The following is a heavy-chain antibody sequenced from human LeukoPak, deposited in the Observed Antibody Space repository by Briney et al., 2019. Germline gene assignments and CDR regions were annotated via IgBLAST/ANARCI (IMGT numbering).Heavy chain of an antibody. J-gene: IGHJ5*02. CDR1: GGSFSGYY. D-gene: IGHD2-2*01. V-gene: IGHV4-34*01. Sequence: PSETLSLTCAVYGGSFSGYYWSWIRQPPGKGPEWIGEINHNGSTNYNPSLKSRVTISVDTSKNQFSLKLSSVTAADTAVYYCARDAVGYCSSTSCPNWFDPWGQGTLVTVSS. CDR3: ARDAVGYCSSTSCPNWFDP. CDR2: INHNGST.